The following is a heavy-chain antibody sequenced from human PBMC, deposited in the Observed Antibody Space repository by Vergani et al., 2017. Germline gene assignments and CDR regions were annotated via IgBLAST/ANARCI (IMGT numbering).Heavy chain of an antibody. CDR3: ARQKDYYMDV. Sequence: QVQLQESGPGLVKASHTLSLTCSVSGASVGRVCYYWSWVRQRPGMGLDWIGYIYYSGITYYNPSLESRLTISFDTSENHLSLILPSVTAADTAVYYCARQKDYYMDVWGKGATVTVS. V-gene: IGHV4-31*03. CDR2: IYYSGIT. CDR1: GASVGRVCYY. J-gene: IGHJ6*03.